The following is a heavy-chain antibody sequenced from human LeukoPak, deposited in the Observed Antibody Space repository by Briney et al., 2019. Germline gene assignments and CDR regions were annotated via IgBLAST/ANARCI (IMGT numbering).Heavy chain of an antibody. J-gene: IGHJ2*01. CDR1: GFTFSISA. CDR2: INYSGSNA. CDR3: ARSAGISYWYFDL. V-gene: IGHV3-23*01. D-gene: IGHD2/OR15-2a*01. Sequence: GGSLRLSCAASGFTFSISAMTWVRQAPGKGLEWVALINYSGSNAYYADSVRGRFTISRDNAQNSLFLQMNSLRAEDTAVYYCARSAGISYWYFDLWGRGTLVTVS.